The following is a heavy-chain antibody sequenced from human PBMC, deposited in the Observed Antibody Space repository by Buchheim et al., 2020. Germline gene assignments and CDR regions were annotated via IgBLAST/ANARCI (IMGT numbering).Heavy chain of an antibody. CDR1: GGSISSYY. J-gene: IGHJ2*01. CDR3: ARDRTGYWYFDL. D-gene: IGHD1-1*01. Sequence: QVQLQESGPGLVKPSETLSLTCTVSGGSISSYYWSWIRQPPGKGLEWIGYIYYSGSTNYNPSLKSRVTISVDTSKNQFSLKLSSVTAADTAVYYCARDRTGYWYFDLWGRGTL. CDR2: IYYSGST. V-gene: IGHV4-59*01.